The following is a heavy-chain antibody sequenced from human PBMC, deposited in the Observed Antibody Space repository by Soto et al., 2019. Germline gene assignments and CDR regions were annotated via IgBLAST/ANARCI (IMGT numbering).Heavy chain of an antibody. CDR3: ANVQEAHDAFDI. J-gene: IGHJ3*02. CDR1: GFTFSSYA. CDR2: ISGSGGST. Sequence: GSLRLSCAASGFTFSSYAMSWVRQAPGKGLEWVSAISGSGGSTYYADSVKGRFTISRDNSKNTLYLQMNSLRAEDTAVYYCANVQEAHDAFDIWGQGTMVTVSS. V-gene: IGHV3-23*01.